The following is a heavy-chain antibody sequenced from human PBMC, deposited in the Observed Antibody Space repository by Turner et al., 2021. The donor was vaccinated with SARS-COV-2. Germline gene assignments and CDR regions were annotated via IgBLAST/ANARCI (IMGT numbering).Heavy chain of an antibody. Sequence: QLQLQDSGPGLVTPSETLSLTSTVSGGSSISSRYYWGWIRQPPGKGLDWIGSIFHSGSNGDNPYLKRRVTRTVDTSKNQFTLKLSSVTDADTAVYYCARHGNPDYTTRIDYWGQGTLVTVSS. CDR1: GGSSISSRYY. J-gene: IGHJ4*02. V-gene: IGHV4-39*01. D-gene: IGHD4-4*01. CDR3: ARHGNPDYTTRIDY. CDR2: IFHSGSN.